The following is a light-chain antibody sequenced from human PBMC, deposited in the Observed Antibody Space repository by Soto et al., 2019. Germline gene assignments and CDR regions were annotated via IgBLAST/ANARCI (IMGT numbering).Light chain of an antibody. CDR2: ANS. J-gene: IGLJ1*01. CDR3: QSYDSSQIVSKV. CDR1: SSNLGAGYD. V-gene: IGLV1-40*01. Sequence: QSVLTQPPSVSGAPGQRVTISCSGSSSNLGAGYDVQWYRQFPGTAPKLLIYANSVRPSGVPDRFSDSKSGTSASLAITGLQAEDEADYYCQSYDSSQIVSKVFGTGTKLTVL.